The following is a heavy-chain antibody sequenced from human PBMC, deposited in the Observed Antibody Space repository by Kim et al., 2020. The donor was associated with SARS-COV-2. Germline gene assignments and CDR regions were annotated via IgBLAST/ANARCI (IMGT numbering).Heavy chain of an antibody. J-gene: IGHJ6*02. CDR2: ISAYNGNT. CDR1: GYTFTSYG. V-gene: IGHV1-18*01. D-gene: IGHD3-10*01. CDR3: ARERRGSGSYFRYYYYYGMDV. Sequence: ASVKVSCKASGYTFTSYGISWVRQAPGQGLEWMGWISAYNGNTNYAQKLQGRVTMTTDTSTSTAYMELRSLRSDDTAVYYCARERRGSGSYFRYYYYYGMDVWGQGTTVTVSS.